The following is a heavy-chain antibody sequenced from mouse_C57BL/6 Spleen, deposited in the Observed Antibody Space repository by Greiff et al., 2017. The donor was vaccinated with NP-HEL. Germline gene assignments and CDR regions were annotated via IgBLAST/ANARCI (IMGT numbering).Heavy chain of an antibody. Sequence: EVKLQESGGGLVKPGGSLKLSCAASGFTFSSYAMSWVRQTPEKRLEWVATISDGGSYTYYPDNVKGRFTNSRDNAKNNLYLQMSHLKSEDTAMYYCARDYYGSPMDYWGQGTSVTVSS. J-gene: IGHJ4*01. CDR3: ARDYYGSPMDY. CDR2: ISDGGSYT. V-gene: IGHV5-4*03. D-gene: IGHD1-1*01. CDR1: GFTFSSYA.